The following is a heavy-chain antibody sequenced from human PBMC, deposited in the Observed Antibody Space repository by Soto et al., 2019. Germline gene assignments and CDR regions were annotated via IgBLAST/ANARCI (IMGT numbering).Heavy chain of an antibody. CDR3: ARRFSWGLTTFTFYYFDY. D-gene: IGHD7-27*01. Sequence: KPSETLSLTCAVYGGSLSCYYWSWIRQPPGKGLEWIGEINHSGSTNYNPSLKSRVTISVDTSKDQFSLKLSSVTAADTAVYYCARRFSWGLTTFTFYYFDYWGQGTLVTVSS. CDR1: GGSLSCYY. J-gene: IGHJ4*02. CDR2: INHSGST. V-gene: IGHV4-34*01.